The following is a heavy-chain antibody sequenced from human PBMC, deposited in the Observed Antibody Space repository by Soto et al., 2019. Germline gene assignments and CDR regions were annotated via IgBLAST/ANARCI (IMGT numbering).Heavy chain of an antibody. CDR2: INPNSGGT. J-gene: IGHJ6*02. D-gene: IGHD3-22*01. CDR3: ARGTGYDSSGYAPYYYYGMDV. Sequence: RASVKVSCKASGYTFTDYYLHWVRQAPGQGLEWMGSINPNSGGTNYAQKFQGRVTMTGDTSISTAYMELSRLRSDDTAVYYCARGTGYDSSGYAPYYYYGMDVWGQGTTVTVSS. CDR1: GYTFTDYY. V-gene: IGHV1-2*02.